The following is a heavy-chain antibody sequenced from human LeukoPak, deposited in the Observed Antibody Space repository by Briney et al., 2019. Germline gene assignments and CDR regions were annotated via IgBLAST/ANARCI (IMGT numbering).Heavy chain of an antibody. CDR3: AKNRITMVRGVIRGDAFDI. D-gene: IGHD3-10*01. Sequence: GGSLRLSCAASGFTFDDYGMSWVRQAPGKGLEWVSAISGSGGSTYYADSVKGRFTISRDNSKNTLYLQMNSLRAEDTAVYYCAKNRITMVRGVIRGDAFDIWGQGTMVTVSS. J-gene: IGHJ3*02. CDR1: GFTFDDYG. V-gene: IGHV3-23*01. CDR2: ISGSGGST.